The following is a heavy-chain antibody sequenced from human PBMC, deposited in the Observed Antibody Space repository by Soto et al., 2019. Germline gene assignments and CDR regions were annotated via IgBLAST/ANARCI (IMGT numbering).Heavy chain of an antibody. D-gene: IGHD3-3*01. J-gene: IGHJ6*02. CDR2: ISYDGSNK. Sequence: QVQLVESGGGVVQPGRSLRLSCAASGFTFSSYAMHWVRQAPGKGLEWVAVISYDGSNKYYADSVKGRFTISRDNSKNTLYLQMNSLRAEDTAVYYCARASSEGYDFWSGYYDYYYYGMDVWGQGTTVTVSS. V-gene: IGHV3-30-3*01. CDR1: GFTFSSYA. CDR3: ARASSEGYDFWSGYYDYYYYGMDV.